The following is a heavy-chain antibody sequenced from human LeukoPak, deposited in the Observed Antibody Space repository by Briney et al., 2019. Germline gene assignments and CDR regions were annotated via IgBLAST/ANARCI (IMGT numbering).Heavy chain of an antibody. V-gene: IGHV4-30-4*01. J-gene: IGHJ6*02. D-gene: IGHD3-10*01. CDR2: IYYSGST. CDR1: GGSIGSGDYY. Sequence: SETLSLTCTVSGGSIGSGDYYWSWIRQPPGKGLEWIGYIYYSGSTYYYPSLKSRVTISIDTSKNQFSLRLTSVTAADTAVYYCARDRWFPSPYGVDVWGQGTTVTVSS. CDR3: ARDRWFPSPYGVDV.